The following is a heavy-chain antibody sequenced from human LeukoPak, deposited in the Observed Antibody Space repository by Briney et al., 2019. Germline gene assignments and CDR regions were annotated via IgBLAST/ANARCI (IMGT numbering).Heavy chain of an antibody. J-gene: IGHJ5*02. V-gene: IGHV4-34*01. CDR2: INHSGST. Sequence: PSETLSLTCAVYGGSFSGYYWSWIRQPPGKGLEWIGEINHSGSTNYNPSLKSRVTISVDTSKNQFSLKLSSVTAADTAVYYCASYGSETGWFDPWGQGTLVTVPS. CDR1: GGSFSGYY. D-gene: IGHD3-10*01. CDR3: ASYGSETGWFDP.